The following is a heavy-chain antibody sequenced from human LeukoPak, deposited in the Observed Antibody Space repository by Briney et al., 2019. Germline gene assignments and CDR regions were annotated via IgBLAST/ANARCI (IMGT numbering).Heavy chain of an antibody. D-gene: IGHD2-15*01. CDR1: GFTFSSYA. CDR3: ARAYCSGGSCYLWYFDL. J-gene: IGHJ2*01. Sequence: PGGSLRLSCAASGFTFSSYAMHWVRQAPGKGLEWVSYISSSSSTIYYADSVKGRFTISRDNAKNSLYLQMNSLRDEDTAVYYCARAYCSGGSCYLWYFDLWGRGTLVTVSS. V-gene: IGHV3-48*02. CDR2: ISSSSSTI.